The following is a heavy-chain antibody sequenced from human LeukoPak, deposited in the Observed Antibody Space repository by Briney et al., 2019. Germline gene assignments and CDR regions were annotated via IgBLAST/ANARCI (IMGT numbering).Heavy chain of an antibody. CDR1: GYSISSDYY. V-gene: IGHV4-38-2*02. CDR3: ARDVPAYDNSGSKRGYHYYMDV. J-gene: IGHJ6*03. CDR2: IHHSGST. D-gene: IGHD3-22*01. Sequence: SETLSLTCTVSGYSISSDYYWGWIRQPPGKGLEWIGSIHHSGSTYYNPSLKSRVTMSVDTSKNQFSLKLSSVTAADTAVYYCARDVPAYDNSGSKRGYHYYMDVWGKGTTVTVSS.